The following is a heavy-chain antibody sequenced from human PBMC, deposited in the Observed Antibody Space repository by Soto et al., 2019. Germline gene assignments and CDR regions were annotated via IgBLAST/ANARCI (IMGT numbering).Heavy chain of an antibody. V-gene: IGHV1-69*12. Sequence: QVQLVQSGAEVKKPGSSVKVSCKASGGTFSSYAISWVRQAPGQGLGWMGGIIPMFGTANYAQKFKGRVTITADESTSTAYMELSSLRSEDTAVYYCARESRYCSGGSCYFRPGIDYWGQGTLVTVSS. CDR3: ARESRYCSGGSCYFRPGIDY. CDR2: IIPMFGTA. CDR1: GGTFSSYA. D-gene: IGHD2-15*01. J-gene: IGHJ4*02.